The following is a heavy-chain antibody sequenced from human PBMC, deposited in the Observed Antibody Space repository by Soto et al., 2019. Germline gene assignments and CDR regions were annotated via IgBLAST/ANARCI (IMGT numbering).Heavy chain of an antibody. Sequence: QVQLVQSGAEVKKPGASVKVSCKVSGYTLTELSMHWVRQAPGKGLEWMGGFDPEDGETIYAQKFQGKVTMTEDTSTDTAYMALSSLRSEDTAVYYCATGPRRYSGSYLVYFDYWGQGTLVTVSS. CDR2: FDPEDGET. D-gene: IGHD1-26*01. V-gene: IGHV1-24*01. CDR3: ATGPRRYSGSYLVYFDY. CDR1: GYTLTELS. J-gene: IGHJ4*02.